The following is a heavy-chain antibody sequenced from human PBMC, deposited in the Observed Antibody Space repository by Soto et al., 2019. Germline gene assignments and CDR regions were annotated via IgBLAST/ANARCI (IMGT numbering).Heavy chain of an antibody. CDR2: INPSGGST. Sequence: ASVKVSCKASGYTFTSYYMHWVRQAPGQGLEWMGIINPSGGSTSYAQKFQGRVTMTRDTSTSTVYMELSSLRSEDTAVYYCARDRGRDSSGSGGRRYYYGMDVWGQGTTVTVYS. J-gene: IGHJ6*02. V-gene: IGHV1-46*01. CDR3: ARDRGRDSSGSGGRRYYYGMDV. D-gene: IGHD3-22*01. CDR1: GYTFTSYY.